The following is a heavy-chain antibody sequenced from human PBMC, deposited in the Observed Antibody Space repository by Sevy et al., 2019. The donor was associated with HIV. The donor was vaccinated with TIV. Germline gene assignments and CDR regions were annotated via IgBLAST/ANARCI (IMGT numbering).Heavy chain of an antibody. V-gene: IGHV3-20*04. CDR2: INWNGGSI. Sequence: GGSLRLSCAASGFRFEDYGMSWVRQAPGKGLEWASGINWNGGSISYADSVKGRFTSSRDNAKNSLYLQMNSLRAEDTGVYYCARDLTAPYYYYGMDVWGQGTMVTVSS. CDR1: GFRFEDYG. CDR3: ARDLTAPYYYYGMDV. J-gene: IGHJ6*02. D-gene: IGHD1-20*01.